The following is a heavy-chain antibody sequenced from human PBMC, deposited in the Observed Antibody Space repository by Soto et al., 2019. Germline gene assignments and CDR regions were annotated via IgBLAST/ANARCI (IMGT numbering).Heavy chain of an antibody. D-gene: IGHD3-22*01. CDR2: IYYSGST. CDR3: ARQRVYYDSSGYYSGYYYYYGMDV. V-gene: IGHV4-39*01. J-gene: IGHJ6*02. Sequence: SETLSLTCTVSGGSISSSSYYWCWIRQPPGKGLEWIGSIYYSGSTYYNPSLKSRVTISVDTSKNQFSLKLSSVTAADTAVYYCARQRVYYDSSGYYSGYYYYYGMDVWGQGTTVTVSS. CDR1: GGSISSSSYY.